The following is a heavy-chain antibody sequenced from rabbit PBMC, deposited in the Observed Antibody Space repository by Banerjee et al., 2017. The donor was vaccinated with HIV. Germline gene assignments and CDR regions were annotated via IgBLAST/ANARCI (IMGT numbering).Heavy chain of an antibody. D-gene: IGHD3-1*01. CDR1: GFSFSSNYY. J-gene: IGHJ4*01. V-gene: IGHV1S40*01. CDR2: IDPVFGST. CDR3: ARGLGDL. Sequence: QSLEESGGDLVKPGASLTLTCTASGFSFSSNYYMCWVRQAPGKGLEWIGYIDPVFGSTYYASWVNGRFTISSHNAQNTLYLQLNSLTAADTATYFCARGLGDLWGPGTLVTVS.